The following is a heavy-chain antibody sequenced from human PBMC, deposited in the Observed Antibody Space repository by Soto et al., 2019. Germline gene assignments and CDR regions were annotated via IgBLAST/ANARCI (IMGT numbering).Heavy chain of an antibody. D-gene: IGHD3-22*01. Sequence: PGGSLRLSCAASGFTFSSYSMNWVRQAPGKGLEWVSSIGSSSSYIYYADSVEGRFTISRDNAKNSLYLQMNSLRAEDTAVYYCARDIIGGGYYWSVKPSYSYYGMDVWGQGTTVTVSS. CDR3: ARDIIGGGYYWSVKPSYSYYGMDV. J-gene: IGHJ6*02. CDR2: IGSSSSYI. V-gene: IGHV3-21*01. CDR1: GFTFSSYS.